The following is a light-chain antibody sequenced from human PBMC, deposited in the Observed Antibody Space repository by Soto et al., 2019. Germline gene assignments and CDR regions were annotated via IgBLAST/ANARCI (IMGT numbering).Light chain of an antibody. CDR2: EVS. CDR1: SSDVGGYNY. J-gene: IGLJ1*01. CDR3: SPYAGTYYV. V-gene: IGLV2-8*01. Sequence: QSVLTQPPSASGSPGQSVTISCTGTSSDVGGYNYVSWYQQHPGKAPKIMIYEVSKRPSGVPDRFSGSKSGNTASLTVSGLQAEDEAEYYCSPYAGTYYVFGTGTKVTVL.